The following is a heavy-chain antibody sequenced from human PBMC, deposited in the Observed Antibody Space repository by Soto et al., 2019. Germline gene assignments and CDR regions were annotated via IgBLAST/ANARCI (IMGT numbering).Heavy chain of an antibody. CDR1: GGSISSNW. V-gene: IGHV4-4*02. CDR2: IYHSGST. CDR3: ARVSGSYYYGMDV. Sequence: SETLSLTCSVSGGSISSNWWSWVRQPPGKGLEWIGEIYHSGSTNYNPSLKSRVTISVDKSKNQFSLKLSSVTAADTAVYYCARVSGSYYYGMDVWGQGTTVTVSS. J-gene: IGHJ6*02. D-gene: IGHD1-26*01.